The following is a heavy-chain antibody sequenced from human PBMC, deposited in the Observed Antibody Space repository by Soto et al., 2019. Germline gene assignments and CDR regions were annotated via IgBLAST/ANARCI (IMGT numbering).Heavy chain of an antibody. V-gene: IGHV3-23*01. CDR2: IGGSGGST. J-gene: IGHJ4*02. CDR1: GFTFSSYA. Sequence: LRLSCAASGFTFSSYAMSWVRQAPGKGLEWVSAIGGSGGSTYYADSVKGRFTISRDNSKNTLYLQMNSLRAEDTAVYYCAKDRGKRSIYYFDYWGQGTLVTVSS. CDR3: AKDRGKRSIYYFDY. D-gene: IGHD6-6*01.